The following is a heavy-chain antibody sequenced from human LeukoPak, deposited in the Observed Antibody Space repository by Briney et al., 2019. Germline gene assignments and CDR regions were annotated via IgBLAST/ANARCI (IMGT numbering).Heavy chain of an antibody. J-gene: IGHJ3*02. CDR1: GFTFSSYA. Sequence: GGSLRLSCAASGFTFSSYAMSWVRQAPVKGLEWVSVISGSGGSTYYADSVKGRFTISRDNSKNTLYLQMNSLRAEDTAVYYCAKVWVPVGSGAFDIWGQGTMVTVSS. D-gene: IGHD2-15*01. CDR3: AKVWVPVGSGAFDI. V-gene: IGHV3-23*01. CDR2: ISGSGGST.